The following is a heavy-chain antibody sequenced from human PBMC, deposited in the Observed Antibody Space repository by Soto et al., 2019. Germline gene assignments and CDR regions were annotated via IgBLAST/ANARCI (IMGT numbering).Heavy chain of an antibody. CDR2: IHHSGST. J-gene: IGHJ4*02. CDR3: ARLLSYTHTWYYFDN. D-gene: IGHD2-2*02. CDR1: GDSITSFL. Sequence: SETLSLTCTVSGDSITSFLWSWIRQPPGKALEWIGNIHHSGSTNYNPSLKSRVTISGDTSKNQVSLKLTSVTAADTAVFYCARLLSYTHTWYYFDNRGRGTLVTVSS. V-gene: IGHV4-59*08.